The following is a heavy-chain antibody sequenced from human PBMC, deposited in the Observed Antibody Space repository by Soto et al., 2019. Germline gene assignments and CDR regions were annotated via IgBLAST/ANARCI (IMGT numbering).Heavy chain of an antibody. D-gene: IGHD1-26*01. CDR3: AREISGSYRFDY. CDR1: GYTFTSYD. J-gene: IGHJ4*02. Sequence: ASVKVSCKASGYTFTSYDINWVRQATGQGLEWMGWMNPNSGNTGYAQKFQGRVTMTRNTSISTAYMELSSLRSEDTAVYYCAREISGSYRFDYWGQGTTVTVSS. V-gene: IGHV1-8*01. CDR2: MNPNSGNT.